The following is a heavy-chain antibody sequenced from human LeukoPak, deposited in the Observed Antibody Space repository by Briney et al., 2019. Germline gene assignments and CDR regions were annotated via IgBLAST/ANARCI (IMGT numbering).Heavy chain of an antibody. D-gene: IGHD2-2*01. V-gene: IGHV3-7*01. CDR1: GFTFSTYW. CDR3: ARVLPVASRDY. CDR2: IKQDGSDK. J-gene: IGHJ4*02. Sequence: GGSLRLSCAASGFTFSTYWMSWVRQAPGKGLEWVANIKQDGSDKFYVDSVKGRFAISRDNAKNSMYLQMNSLRAEDTAVYYCARVLPVASRDYWGQGTLVTVSS.